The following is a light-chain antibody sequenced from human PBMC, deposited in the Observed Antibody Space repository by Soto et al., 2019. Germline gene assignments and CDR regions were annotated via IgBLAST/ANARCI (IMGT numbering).Light chain of an antibody. CDR2: GAS. Sequence: EIVLTQSPGTLSLSPGERATLSCRASQSVSNNYLAWYQQKPGQAPRLLIYGASNRATGIPDRFSGSGSGTDFTLTISRREPEDFAVYYWQQYGSSGTVGQGTKVEIK. CDR3: QQYGSSGT. CDR1: QSVSNNY. J-gene: IGKJ1*01. V-gene: IGKV3-20*01.